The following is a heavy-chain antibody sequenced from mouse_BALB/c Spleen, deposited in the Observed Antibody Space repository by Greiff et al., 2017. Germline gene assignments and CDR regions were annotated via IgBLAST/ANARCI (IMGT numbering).Heavy chain of an antibody. D-gene: IGHD1-2*01. J-gene: IGHJ4*01. CDR2: INPSTGYT. CDR3: ARFTTATYAMDY. Sequence: QVQLQQSGAELVRPGASVKLSCTASGFTFTSYWMHWVKQRPGQGLEWIGYINPSTGYTEYNQKFKDKATLTADKSSSTAYMQLSSLTSEDSAVYYCARFTTATYAMDYWGQGTSVTVSS. V-gene: IGHV1-7*01. CDR1: GFTFTSYW.